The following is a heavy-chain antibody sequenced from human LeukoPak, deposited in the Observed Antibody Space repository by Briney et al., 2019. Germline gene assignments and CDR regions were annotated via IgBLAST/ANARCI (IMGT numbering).Heavy chain of an antibody. V-gene: IGHV1/OR15-1*04. CDR2: INPNSGGT. J-gene: IGHJ4*02. Sequence: GASVKVSCKASGYIFTDYYMHWVRQAPGQELGWMGRINPNSGGTNYAQKFQGRVTITADKSTSTAYMELSSLRSEDTAVYYRARDDRAYSSGWYCPIGWGQGTLVTVSS. D-gene: IGHD6-19*01. CDR3: ARDDRAYSSGWYCPIG. CDR1: GYIFTDYY.